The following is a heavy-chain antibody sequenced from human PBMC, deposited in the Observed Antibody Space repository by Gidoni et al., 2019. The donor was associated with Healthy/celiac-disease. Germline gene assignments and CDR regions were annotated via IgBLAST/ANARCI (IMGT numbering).Heavy chain of an antibody. CDR3: ARAPKDDYGDYIVDY. J-gene: IGHJ4*02. Sequence: QVQLQESGPGLVKPSQTLSLTCTVSGGSISSGGYYWSWIRQHPGKGLEWLGYIYYSGSTYYNPSLKSRVTISVDTSKNQFSLKLSSVTAADTAVYYCARAPKDDYGDYIVDYWGQGTLVTVSS. D-gene: IGHD4-17*01. CDR2: IYYSGST. CDR1: GGSISSGGYY. V-gene: IGHV4-31*03.